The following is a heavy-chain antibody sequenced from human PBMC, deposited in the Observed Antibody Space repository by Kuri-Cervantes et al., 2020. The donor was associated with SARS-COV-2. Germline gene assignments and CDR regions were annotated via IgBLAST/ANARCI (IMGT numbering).Heavy chain of an antibody. Sequence: GESLKISCAASGFTFSSYAMHWVRQAPGKGLEYVSAISSNGGSTYYANSVKGRFTISRDNSKNTLYLQMGSLRAEDMAVYYCARGGVWSSSSAEYFQHWGQGTLVTVSS. CDR1: GFTFSSYA. CDR3: ARGGVWSSSSAEYFQH. D-gene: IGHD6-6*01. CDR2: ISSNGGST. V-gene: IGHV3-64*01. J-gene: IGHJ1*01.